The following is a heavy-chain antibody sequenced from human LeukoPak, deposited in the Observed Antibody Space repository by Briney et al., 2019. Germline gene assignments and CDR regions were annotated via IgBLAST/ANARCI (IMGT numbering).Heavy chain of an antibody. CDR2: IYTSGST. CDR3: ARQRKLLWFGPDAFDI. CDR1: GGSISSGSYY. Sequence: KASETLSLTCTVSGGSISSGSYYWSWTRQPAGKGLEWIGRIYTSGSTNYNPSLKSRVTISVDTSKNQFSLKLSSVTAADTAVYYCARQRKLLWFGPDAFDIWGQGTMVTVSS. V-gene: IGHV4-61*02. D-gene: IGHD3-10*01. J-gene: IGHJ3*02.